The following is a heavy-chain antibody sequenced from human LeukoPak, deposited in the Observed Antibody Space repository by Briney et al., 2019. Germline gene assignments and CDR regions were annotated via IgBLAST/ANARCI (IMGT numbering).Heavy chain of an antibody. CDR2: FDVIDAKT. CDR1: GSSLTELS. CDR3: AAGRPYSLIDY. D-gene: IGHD5-18*01. V-gene: IGHV1-24*01. Sequence: GASVKVSCTVSGSSLTELSLYWVRQAPGKGLEWMGGFDVIDAKTFYAQKFQGRVTMTEDSSTDTAYMELSSLRSDDTAFYYCAAGRPYSLIDYWGQGTLLTVSS. J-gene: IGHJ4*02.